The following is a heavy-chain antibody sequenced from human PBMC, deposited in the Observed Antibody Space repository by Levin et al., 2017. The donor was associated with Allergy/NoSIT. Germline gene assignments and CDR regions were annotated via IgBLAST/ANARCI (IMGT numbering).Heavy chain of an antibody. CDR1: GGSISSGSYY. D-gene: IGHD6-13*01. V-gene: IGHV4-61*02. CDR2: IHTSGNT. J-gene: IGHJ4*02. Sequence: SETLSLTCTVSGGSISSGSYYWGWVRQPAGKGLEWIGRIHTSGNTNYNPSLKSRVTISVDTSKNQFSLKLNPVTAADTAVYYCARARSSISNGGGFDYWGQGTLVTVSS. CDR3: ARARSSISNGGGFDY.